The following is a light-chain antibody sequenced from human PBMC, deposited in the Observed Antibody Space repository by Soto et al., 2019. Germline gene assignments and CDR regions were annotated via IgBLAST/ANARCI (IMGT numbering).Light chain of an antibody. V-gene: IGLV2-14*01. CDR1: SSDVGGYNY. CDR2: EVS. Sequence: QSALTQPASVSGSPGQSITISCTGTSSDVGGYNYVSWYQQHPGKAPKLMIYEVSNRPSGVSNRFSGSKSGNTASLTISGLPSEDEADYYCGSDTSSSTLPPYVFGAATKLTAL. J-gene: IGLJ1*01. CDR3: GSDTSSSTLPPYV.